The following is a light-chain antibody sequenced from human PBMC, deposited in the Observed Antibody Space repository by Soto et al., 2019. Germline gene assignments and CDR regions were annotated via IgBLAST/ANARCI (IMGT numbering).Light chain of an antibody. V-gene: IGKV3-15*01. CDR2: GAS. CDR1: ESVSSN. Sequence: EVVMTQSPATLSVSPGERATLSCRASESVSSNLAWYQQRPGQAPRLVIYGASTRATGIPARFSGGGSGTEFTLTISSLQSEDFATYYCQQYNSYSRTFGQGTKVDIK. J-gene: IGKJ1*01. CDR3: QQYNSYSRT.